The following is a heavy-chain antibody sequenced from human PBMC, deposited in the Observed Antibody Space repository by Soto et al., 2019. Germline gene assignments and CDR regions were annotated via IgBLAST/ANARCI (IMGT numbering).Heavy chain of an antibody. V-gene: IGHV1-69*02. J-gene: IGHJ4*02. CDR1: GGTFSSYT. Sequence: QVQLVQSGAEVKKPGSSVKVSCKASGGTFSSYTISWVRQAPGQGLEWMGRIIPILGIANYAQKFQGRVTITADKSTSTAYMELSSLRSEDTAVYYCARVAAYCGGDCHPPNFDYRGQGTLVTVSS. CDR2: IIPILGIA. D-gene: IGHD2-21*02. CDR3: ARVAAYCGGDCHPPNFDY.